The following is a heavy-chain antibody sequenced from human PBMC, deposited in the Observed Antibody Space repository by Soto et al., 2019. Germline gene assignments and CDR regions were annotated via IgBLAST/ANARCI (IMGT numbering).Heavy chain of an antibody. CDR2: IYYSGST. CDR3: AGHWDGYDLRIDY. CDR1: GGSISSYY. D-gene: IGHD5-12*01. V-gene: IGHV4-59*08. J-gene: IGHJ4*02. Sequence: QVQLQESGPGLVKPSETLSLTCTVSGGSISSYYWSWIRQPPGKGLEWIGYIYYSGSTNYNPSLMRRVNITVDTSKNQCTLKLSSVTDADTAVYYCAGHWDGYDLRIDYWCQGTLVTVSS.